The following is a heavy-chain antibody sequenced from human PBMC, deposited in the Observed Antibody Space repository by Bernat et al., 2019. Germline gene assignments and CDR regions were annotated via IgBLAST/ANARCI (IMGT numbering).Heavy chain of an antibody. D-gene: IGHD3-3*01. Sequence: EVQLVESGGGLVQPGRSLRLSCTASGFTFGDYAMSWVRQAPGKGLEWGGGMRSKAYGGTTEYAASVKGRFTISRDDSKSIAYLQMNSLKTEDTAVYYCTREVTFWSGYQSYYYYYYMDVWGKGTTVTVSS. CDR1: GFTFGDYA. CDR2: MRSKAYGGTT. V-gene: IGHV3-49*04. J-gene: IGHJ6*03. CDR3: TREVTFWSGYQSYYYYYYMDV.